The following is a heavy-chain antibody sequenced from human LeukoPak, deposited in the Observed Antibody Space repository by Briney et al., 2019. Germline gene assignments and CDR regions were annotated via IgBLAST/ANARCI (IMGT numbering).Heavy chain of an antibody. D-gene: IGHD6-13*01. CDR2: IYYSGST. V-gene: IGHV4-39*01. Sequence: PSETLSLTCTVSGGSISSSSYYWGWLRQPPGKGLEWIGSIYYSGSTYYNPSLKSRVTISVDTSKNQFSLKLSSVTAADTAVYYYARLIAAAGILGYWGQGTLVTVSS. J-gene: IGHJ4*02. CDR1: GGSISSSSYY. CDR3: ARLIAAAGILGY.